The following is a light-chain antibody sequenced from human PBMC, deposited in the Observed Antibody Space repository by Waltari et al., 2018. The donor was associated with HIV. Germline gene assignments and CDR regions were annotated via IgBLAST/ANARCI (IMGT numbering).Light chain of an antibody. CDR1: SSNIGTNS. V-gene: IGLV1-47*01. CDR3: AAWDDTLTVV. J-gene: IGLJ2*01. Sequence: QSVLTQPPSASGTPGQSVTISCSGTSSNIGTNSVYWYQQFPGTAPKLLIYRNNKRPSGVPDRFSGSKSGTSASLAISGLRSDDEADYYCAAWDDTLTVVFGGGTKLTVL. CDR2: RNN.